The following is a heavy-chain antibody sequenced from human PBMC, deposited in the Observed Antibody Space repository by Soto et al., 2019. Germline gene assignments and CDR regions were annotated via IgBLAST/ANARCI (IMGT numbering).Heavy chain of an antibody. J-gene: IGHJ3*02. D-gene: IGHD3-10*01. CDR1: GYTFTGYY. V-gene: IGHV1-2*04. CDR2: INPNSGGT. CDR3: ARSMYYGSGSHDAFDI. Sequence: ASVKVSCKASGYTFTGYYVHWVRQAPGQGLEWMGWINPNSGGTNYAQKFQGWVTMTRDTSISTAYVELSRLRSDDTAVYYCARSMYYGSGSHDAFDIWGQGTMVNVSS.